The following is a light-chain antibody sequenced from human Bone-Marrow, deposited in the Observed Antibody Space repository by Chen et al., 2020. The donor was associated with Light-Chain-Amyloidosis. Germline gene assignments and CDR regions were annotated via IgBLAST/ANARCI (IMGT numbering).Light chain of an antibody. CDR1: SSDSGTYSL. CDR3: CSYAGSNTFL. V-gene: IGLV2-23*02. J-gene: IGLJ2*01. Sequence: SALTHPASVSWSPEASTPLSSPGTSSDSGTYSLVSWYQHHPGKAPKLMIYGVTKRPSGVSDRVSGSRSGNTASLTISGLQAEDEADYYCCSYAGSNTFLFGGGTKLTVL. CDR2: GVT.